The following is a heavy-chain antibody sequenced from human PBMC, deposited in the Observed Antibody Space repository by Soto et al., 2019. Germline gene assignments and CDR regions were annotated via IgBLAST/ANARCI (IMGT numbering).Heavy chain of an antibody. J-gene: IGHJ1*01. CDR2: IIHILGIA. V-gene: IGHV1-69*08. CDR3: AREPTCGHQEYFQH. CDR1: GGTFSSYT. Sequence: QVQLVQSGAEVKKPGSSVKVSCKASGGTFSSYTISWVRQAPGQGLEWMGRIIHILGIANYEQKFQGRGTITADKYTSTAYMELSSLRSEDTAVYYCAREPTCGHQEYFQHWGQGTLVTVSS.